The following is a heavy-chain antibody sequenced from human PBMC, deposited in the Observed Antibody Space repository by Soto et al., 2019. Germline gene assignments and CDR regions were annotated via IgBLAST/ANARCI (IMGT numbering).Heavy chain of an antibody. J-gene: IGHJ4*02. D-gene: IGHD5-12*01. CDR1: GGSISSYY. Sequence: SETLSLTCTVSGGSISSYYWSWIRQPPGKGLEWIGYIYYSGSTNYNPSLKSRVTISVDTSKNQFSLKLSSVTAADTAVYYCARGGAEYSGYDRFDYWGQGTLVTVSS. CDR3: ARGGAEYSGYDRFDY. V-gene: IGHV4-59*01. CDR2: IYYSGST.